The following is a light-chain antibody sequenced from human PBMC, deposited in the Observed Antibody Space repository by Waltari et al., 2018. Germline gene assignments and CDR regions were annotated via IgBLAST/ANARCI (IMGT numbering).Light chain of an antibody. CDR3: QNHERLPAT. CDR1: QSVSKY. J-gene: IGKJ1*01. V-gene: IGKV3-20*01. Sequence: ELVLTQSPGTLSLSPGERATLPCRASQSVSKYLAWYQQRPGQAPRLLIYAASTRATGIPDRFSGSGYGTDFSLILSRLEPEDFAVYYCQNHERLPATFGQGTKVEIK. CDR2: AAS.